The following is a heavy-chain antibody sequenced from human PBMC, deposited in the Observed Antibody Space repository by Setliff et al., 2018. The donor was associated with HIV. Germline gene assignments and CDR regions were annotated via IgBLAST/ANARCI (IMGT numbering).Heavy chain of an antibody. D-gene: IGHD7-27*01. CDR2: IWYDGSNK. V-gene: IGHV3-33*06. J-gene: IGHJ4*02. CDR1: GFTFSFFG. CDR3: AKQRGTGDGGYYFDN. Sequence: PGGSLRLSCTASGFTFSFFGMHWVRQAPGKGLEWVAAIWYDGSNKYYADSVKGRFTISRDNSKNTLYLEMNSLRAEDTAIYYCAKQRGTGDGGYYFDNWGQGTLVTVSS.